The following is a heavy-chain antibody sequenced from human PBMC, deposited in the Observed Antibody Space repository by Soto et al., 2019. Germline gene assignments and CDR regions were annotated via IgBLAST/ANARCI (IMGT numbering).Heavy chain of an antibody. CDR3: ASQPAVWPYNWFDP. CDR1: GFTFISFE. Sequence: GGSLRLSCAASGFTFISFEMNWVRQAPGKRLEWVSYISSSGSTIYYADSVKGRLTISRDNAKNSLYLQMNSLRVEDTSVYYCASQPAVWPYNWFDPWGQGTLVTVSS. CDR2: ISSSGSTI. V-gene: IGHV3-48*03. D-gene: IGHD2-2*01. J-gene: IGHJ5*02.